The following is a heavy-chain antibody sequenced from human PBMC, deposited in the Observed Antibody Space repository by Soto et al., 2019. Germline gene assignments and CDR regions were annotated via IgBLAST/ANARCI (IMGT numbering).Heavy chain of an antibody. CDR2: IYKSATT. CDR3: ARGRYCLTGRCFPNWFDS. Sequence: QVQLLESGPGLVKPSQTLSLTCSVSGDSISTVDYFWAWVRQPPGQALEYIGYIYKSATTYYNPSFDSRVAISLDTSKSQFSLKVTSLTAADTAVYFCARGRYCLTGRCFPNWFDSWGQGTLVTVSS. J-gene: IGHJ5*01. CDR1: GDSISTVDYF. V-gene: IGHV4-30-4*01. D-gene: IGHD2-15*01.